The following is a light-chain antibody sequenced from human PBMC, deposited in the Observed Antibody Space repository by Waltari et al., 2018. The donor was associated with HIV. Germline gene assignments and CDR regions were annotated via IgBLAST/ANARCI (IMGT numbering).Light chain of an antibody. V-gene: IGLV1-40*01. CDR2: CNS. CDR3: QSYDTSLSGVV. Sequence: QSVLTQPPSVSGAPGQRVTISCTVTSHNIGPIHDVPWSQQLPGSAPKLLIYCNSNRPSGVPDRFYGSKSGTSASLAIAGLQAEDEADYYCQSYDTSLSGVVFGGGTKLTVL. J-gene: IGLJ2*01. CDR1: SHNIGPIHD.